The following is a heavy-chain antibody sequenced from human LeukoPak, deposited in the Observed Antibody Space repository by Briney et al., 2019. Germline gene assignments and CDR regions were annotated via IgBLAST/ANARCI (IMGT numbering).Heavy chain of an antibody. CDR1: GFTFDDYS. CDR3: VKDFPFAATSYYFDV. Sequence: GGSLRLSCAASGFTFDDYSMHWVRQAPGKGLEWVSSLDWNSGNIGYADSVKGRFTISRDNAKNSLYLQMNSLRTEDTALYYCVKDFPFAATSYYFDVWGQGTLVTVSS. V-gene: IGHV3-9*01. CDR2: LDWNSGNI. D-gene: IGHD2-15*01. J-gene: IGHJ4*02.